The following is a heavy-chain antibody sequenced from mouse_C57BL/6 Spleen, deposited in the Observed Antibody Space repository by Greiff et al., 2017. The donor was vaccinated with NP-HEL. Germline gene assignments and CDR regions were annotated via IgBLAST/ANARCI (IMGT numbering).Heavy chain of an antibody. J-gene: IGHJ2*01. CDR3: ARDGALITTVVYFDY. D-gene: IGHD1-1*01. Sequence: EVKLMESGGGLVKPGGSLKLSCAASGFTFSSYAMSWVRQTPEKRLEWVATISDGGSYTYYPDNVKGRFTISRDNAKNNLYLQMSHLKSEDTAMYYCARDGALITTVVYFDYWGQGTTRTVSS. CDR1: GFTFSSYA. CDR2: ISDGGSYT. V-gene: IGHV5-4*01.